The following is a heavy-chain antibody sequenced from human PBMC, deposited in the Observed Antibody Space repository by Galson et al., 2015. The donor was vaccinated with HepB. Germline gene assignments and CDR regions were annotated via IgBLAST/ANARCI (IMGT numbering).Heavy chain of an antibody. CDR2: ISWDGGST. D-gene: IGHD6-6*01. V-gene: IGHV3-43*01. Sequence: SLRLSCAASGFTFDDYTMHWVRHAPGKGLEWVSLISWDGGSTYYADSVKGRFTISRDNSKNSLYLQMNSLRTEDTALYYCAKDMGYSSSSSGCFDYWGQGTLVTVSS. CDR1: GFTFDDYT. J-gene: IGHJ4*02. CDR3: AKDMGYSSSSSGCFDY.